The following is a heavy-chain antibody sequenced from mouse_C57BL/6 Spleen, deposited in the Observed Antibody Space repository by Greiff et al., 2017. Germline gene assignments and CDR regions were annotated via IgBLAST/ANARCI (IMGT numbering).Heavy chain of an antibody. CDR2: IDPENGDT. CDR1: GFNIKDDY. Sequence: QLQESGAELVRPGASVKLSCTASGFNIKDDYMHWVKQRPEQGLEWIGWIDPENGDTEYASKFQGKATITADTSSNTAYLQLSSLTSEDTAVYYCTTLRGGRGAMDYWGQGTSVTVSS. CDR3: TTLRGGRGAMDY. V-gene: IGHV14-4*01. D-gene: IGHD1-1*01. J-gene: IGHJ4*01.